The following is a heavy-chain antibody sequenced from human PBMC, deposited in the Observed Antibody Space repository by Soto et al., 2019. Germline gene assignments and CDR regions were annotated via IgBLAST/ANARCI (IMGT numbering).Heavy chain of an antibody. J-gene: IGHJ4*02. CDR2: IYSGDSDT. Sequence: EVQLVQSGAEVKKPGESLKISCKDSGYSPTDNWIAWVRQMPGKGLEWMGVIYSGDSDTRYSPSFQGQVTLSVDKSIRTAYLQWSSLKASDTAMYYCVRHNHGFDFWGQGTLVTVSS. CDR3: VRHNHGFDF. CDR1: GYSPTDNW. V-gene: IGHV5-51*01.